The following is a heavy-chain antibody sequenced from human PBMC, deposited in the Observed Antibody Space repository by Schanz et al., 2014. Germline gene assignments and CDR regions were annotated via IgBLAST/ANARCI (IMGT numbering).Heavy chain of an antibody. J-gene: IGHJ4*02. CDR1: GYIFIGYF. V-gene: IGHV1-69*04. Sequence: QVQLVQSWAEVKGPGASVKVSCKASGYIFIGYFIHWVRQAPGQGLEWMGRIIPILGIANYAQKFQGRVTSTADKSTFTAYMDVSSLRSEDTAVYYCASSGAGYSSSWDFDYWGQGTLVTVSS. D-gene: IGHD6-13*01. CDR3: ASSGAGYSSSWDFDY. CDR2: IIPILGIA.